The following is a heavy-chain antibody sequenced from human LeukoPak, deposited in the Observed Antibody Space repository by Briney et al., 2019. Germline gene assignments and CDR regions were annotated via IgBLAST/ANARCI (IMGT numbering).Heavy chain of an antibody. D-gene: IGHD6-13*01. CDR2: ISGSGGST. J-gene: IGHJ4*02. CDR1: GFTFSNHA. Sequence: GGSLRLSCVASGFTFSNHAMTRVRQAPGKGLEWVSAISGSGGSTYYADSVKGRFTISRDNSKNTLYLQMNSLRAEDTAVYYCAKTDAAVGEYYFDYWGQGTLVTVSS. CDR3: AKTDAAVGEYYFDY. V-gene: IGHV3-23*01.